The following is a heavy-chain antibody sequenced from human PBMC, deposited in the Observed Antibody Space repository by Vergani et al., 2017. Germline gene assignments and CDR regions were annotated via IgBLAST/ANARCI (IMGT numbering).Heavy chain of an antibody. CDR1: GYTFTGYY. CDR2: INPILGTA. Sequence: QVQLVQSGAEVKKPGASVKVSCKASGYTFTGYYMHWVRQAPGQGLEWMGWINPILGTANYATKFQGRVTINADESPSTADMALSSLRSEDTAVYYFARTSGSYYYDYFDYWGQGTLVTVSS. D-gene: IGHD1-26*01. CDR3: ARTSGSYYYDYFDY. V-gene: IGHV1-69*08. J-gene: IGHJ4*02.